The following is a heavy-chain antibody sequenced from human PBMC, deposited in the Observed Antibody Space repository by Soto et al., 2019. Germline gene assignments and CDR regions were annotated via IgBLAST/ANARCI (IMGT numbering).Heavy chain of an antibody. D-gene: IGHD3-16*01. V-gene: IGHV3-11*01. CDR2: ISSSGSTI. CDR3: ARDRDDLGGYYFDF. CDR1: GFTFSDYY. J-gene: IGHJ4*02. Sequence: QVQLVESGGGLVKPGGSLRLSCAASGFTFSDYYMSWIRQVPGKGLEWVSYISSSGSTIYYTDSVKGRFTISRDNAKISLYLQMNSLRADDTAVYYCARDRDDLGGYYFDFWGQGTLVTVSS.